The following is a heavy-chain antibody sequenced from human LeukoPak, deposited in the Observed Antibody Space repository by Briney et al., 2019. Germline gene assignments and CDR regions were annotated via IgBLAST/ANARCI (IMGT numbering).Heavy chain of an antibody. CDR1: GYTFTNYG. D-gene: IGHD5-12*01. CDR2: ISAYNGNT. J-gene: IGHJ4*02. V-gene: IGHV1-18*04. CDR3: ARSPSGYDRLIDY. Sequence: ASVKVSCKASGYTFTNYGFSWVRQAPGQGLEWMGWISAYNGNTGYAQKFQGRVTMTTDTSTSTAYMELRSLTSDDTAVYYCARSPSGYDRLIDYWGRGTLVTVSS.